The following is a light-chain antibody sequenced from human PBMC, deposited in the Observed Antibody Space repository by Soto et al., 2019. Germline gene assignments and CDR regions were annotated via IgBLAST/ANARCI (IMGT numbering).Light chain of an antibody. Sequence: EIVLTQSPPPPALSPGGRGTLSRRASQSISTYLAWYQQKPGQAPRLLIYDASNRATGIPARFSGSGSRTDFTLTISSLEPEDFAVYYCQQRSDWPITFGQGTRLEIK. CDR2: DAS. V-gene: IGKV3-11*01. J-gene: IGKJ5*01. CDR1: QSISTY. CDR3: QQRSDWPIT.